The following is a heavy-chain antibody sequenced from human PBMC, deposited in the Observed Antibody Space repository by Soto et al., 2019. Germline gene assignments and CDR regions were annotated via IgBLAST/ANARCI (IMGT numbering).Heavy chain of an antibody. V-gene: IGHV2-5*02. CDR1: GFSLSTSGVG. CDR3: ARRKYFDY. Sequence: GSGPTLVNPTQNLTLTCTFSGFSLSTSGVGVGWIRQPPGKALEWLGIIYWDDSKYYSPSLKSRLSITKDTSKNQVVLTLTKMDPVDTATYYCARRKYFDYWGPGTLVTVSS. J-gene: IGHJ4*02. CDR2: IYWDDSK.